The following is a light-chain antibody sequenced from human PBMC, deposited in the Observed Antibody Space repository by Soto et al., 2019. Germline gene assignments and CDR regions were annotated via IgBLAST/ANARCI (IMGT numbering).Light chain of an antibody. V-gene: IGKV3-20*01. J-gene: IGKJ1*01. CDR3: QQYYSPPWT. Sequence: ENVLTQSPGTLSLSPGERATLSCRTSQSVSSSYLAWYQQKPGQAPRLLIYAASSRATGIPDRFSGSGSGTDFTLTISRLDPEDSAVYYCQQYYSPPWTFGQGTKVEIK. CDR1: QSVSSSY. CDR2: AAS.